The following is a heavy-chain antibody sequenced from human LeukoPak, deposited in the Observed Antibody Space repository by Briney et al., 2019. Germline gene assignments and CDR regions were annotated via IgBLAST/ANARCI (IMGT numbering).Heavy chain of an antibody. CDR3: ARGVYIAAAQYAY. D-gene: IGHD6-13*01. V-gene: IGHV4-59*01. Sequence: SETLSLTCTVSGGSIGTYSWNWIRQPPGKGLEWIGYIYYSGTTNYNPSLKSRVTISVDTSKSQFSLKLSSVTAADTAACYCARGVYIAAAQYAYWGQGTLVTVSS. CDR2: IYYSGTT. CDR1: GGSIGTYS. J-gene: IGHJ4*02.